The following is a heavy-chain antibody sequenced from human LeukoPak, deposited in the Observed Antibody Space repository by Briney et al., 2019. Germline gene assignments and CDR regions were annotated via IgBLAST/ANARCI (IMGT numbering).Heavy chain of an antibody. V-gene: IGHV4-34*01. CDR2: INHSGST. CDR1: GFTFSTYA. CDR3: ARVRITMVRGVILTDAFDI. D-gene: IGHD3-10*01. Sequence: GSLRLSCAASGFTFSTYAMSWVRQAPGKGLEWIGEINHSGSTNYNPSLKSRVTISVDTSKNQFSLKLSSVTAADTAVYYCARVRITMVRGVILTDAFDIWGQGTMVTVSS. J-gene: IGHJ3*02.